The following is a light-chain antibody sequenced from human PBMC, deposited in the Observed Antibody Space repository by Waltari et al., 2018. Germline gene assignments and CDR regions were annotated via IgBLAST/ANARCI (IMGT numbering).Light chain of an antibody. V-gene: IGLV1-47*01. J-gene: IGLJ3*02. CDR1: SSNIGSNY. CDR2: RNN. CDR3: AAWDDSLSGPV. Sequence: QSVLTQPPSASGTTGQRVTISCSGSSSNIGSNYVSWYQQLPGTAPKPPIYRNNQRPSGVPDRFSGSKSGTSASLAISGLRSEDEADYYCAAWDDSLSGPVFGGGTKLTVL.